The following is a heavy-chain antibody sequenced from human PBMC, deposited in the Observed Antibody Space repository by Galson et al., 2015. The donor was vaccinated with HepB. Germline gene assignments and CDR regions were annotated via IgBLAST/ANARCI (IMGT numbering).Heavy chain of an antibody. J-gene: IGHJ4*02. V-gene: IGHV3-21*01. CDR3: ARAWASDYMSDY. Sequence: SLRLSCAASGFTFSSYSMNWVRQAPGKGLEWVSSISSSSSYIYYADSVKGRFTISRDNAKNSLYLQMNSLRAEDTAVYYCARAWASDYMSDYWGQGTLVTVSS. D-gene: IGHD4-11*01. CDR1: GFTFSSYS. CDR2: ISSSSSYI.